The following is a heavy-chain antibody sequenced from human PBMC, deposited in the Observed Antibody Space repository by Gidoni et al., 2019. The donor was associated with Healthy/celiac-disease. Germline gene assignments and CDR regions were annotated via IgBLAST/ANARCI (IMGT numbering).Heavy chain of an antibody. D-gene: IGHD4-17*01. J-gene: IGHJ5*02. CDR2: IFSNDEK. V-gene: IGHV2-26*01. Sequence: QLTLKESGPVLVKPTETLTLTCTVSGLSRSKARMGVSWIRAPPGKALEWLANIFSNDEKSYSTSLKSRLTISKDPSKSQVVLTMTNMDPVDTATYYCARADYGDYSLNHWGQGTLVTVSS. CDR1: GLSRSKARMG. CDR3: ARADYGDYSLNH.